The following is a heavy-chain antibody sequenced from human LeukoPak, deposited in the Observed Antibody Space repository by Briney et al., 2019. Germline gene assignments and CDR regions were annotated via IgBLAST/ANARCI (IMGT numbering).Heavy chain of an antibody. V-gene: IGHV3-30*01. Sequence: PGGSLRLSCAASGFTFSSYAMHWVRQAPGKGLEWVAVISYDGSNKYYADSVKGRFTISRDSSKNTLYLQMNSLRAEDTAVYYCARGLYYDFWSGYSGFDYWGQGTLVNVSS. CDR2: ISYDGSNK. J-gene: IGHJ4*02. D-gene: IGHD3-3*01. CDR1: GFTFSSYA. CDR3: ARGLYYDFWSGYSGFDY.